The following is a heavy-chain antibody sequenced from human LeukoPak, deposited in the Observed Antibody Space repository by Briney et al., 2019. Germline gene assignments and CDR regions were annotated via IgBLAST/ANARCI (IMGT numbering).Heavy chain of an antibody. D-gene: IGHD4-17*01. V-gene: IGHV4-59*01. Sequence: SETLSLTCAVSGISLTNYYWTWVRQSPGRGLHWIGFVSHTGSTSINPSLKSRVTISVDTSKNQFSLKLSSVTAADTAVYYCARVFAGTTFDYWGQGTLVTVSS. CDR2: VSHTGST. CDR3: ARVFAGTTFDY. J-gene: IGHJ4*02. CDR1: GISLTNYY.